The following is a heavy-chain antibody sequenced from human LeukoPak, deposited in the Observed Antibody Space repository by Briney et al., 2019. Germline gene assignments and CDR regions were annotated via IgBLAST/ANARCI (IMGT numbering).Heavy chain of an antibody. D-gene: IGHD3-10*01. V-gene: IGHV1-69-2*01. CDR1: GYTFTDYY. CDR2: VDPEDGET. CDR3: ATVPPYYYGSGSYHWFDP. Sequence: ASVKVSCKASGYTFTDYYMHWVQQAPGKGLEWMGLVDPEDGETIYAEKFQGRVTITADTSTDTAYMELSSLRSEDTAVYYCATVPPYYYGSGSYHWFDPWGQGTLVTVSS. J-gene: IGHJ5*02.